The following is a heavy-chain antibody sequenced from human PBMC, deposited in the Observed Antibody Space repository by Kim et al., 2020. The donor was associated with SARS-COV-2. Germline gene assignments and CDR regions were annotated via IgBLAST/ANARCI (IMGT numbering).Heavy chain of an antibody. CDR3: ARGVDNWNYVFDY. J-gene: IGHJ4*02. Sequence: SETLSLTCAVYGGSFSGYYWSWIRQPPGKGLEWIGEINHSGSTNYNPSLKSRVTISVDTSKNQFSLKLSSVTAADTAVYYCARGVDNWNYVFDYWGQGTLVTVSS. CDR1: GGSFSGYY. D-gene: IGHD1-7*01. CDR2: INHSGST. V-gene: IGHV4-34*01.